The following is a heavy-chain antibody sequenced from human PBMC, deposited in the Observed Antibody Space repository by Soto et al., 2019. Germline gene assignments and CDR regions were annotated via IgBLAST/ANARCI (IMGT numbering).Heavy chain of an antibody. CDR3: AAGGTRWLHSPFDY. V-gene: IGHV1-24*01. CDR2: FDPEDGET. D-gene: IGHD1-1*01. CDR1: GHTLTELS. J-gene: IGHJ4*02. Sequence: QVQLLQSGAEVKKPGASVKVSCKVSGHTLTELSMHWVRQAPGRGLEWMGGFDPEDGETIFAQKFQGRGTMTEDTSTDATYMELTSLRYEDTAVYYCAAGGTRWLHSPFDYWGQGTLVTISS.